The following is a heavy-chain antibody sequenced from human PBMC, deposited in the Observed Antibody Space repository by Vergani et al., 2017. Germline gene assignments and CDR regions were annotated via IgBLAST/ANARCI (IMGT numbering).Heavy chain of an antibody. V-gene: IGHV3-23*01. D-gene: IGHD3-10*01. Sequence: EVQLQESGGGLVKPGGSLRVSCAASGFSFSTYSINWVRQAPGKGLEWVSTISGSGISTYYADSVKGRFTISRDNSKNTLYLLMNSLRAEDTAVYYCAKTFRGGQPNFDAFDIWGQGTMVTVSS. CDR2: ISGSGIST. J-gene: IGHJ3*02. CDR3: AKTFRGGQPNFDAFDI. CDR1: GFSFSTYS.